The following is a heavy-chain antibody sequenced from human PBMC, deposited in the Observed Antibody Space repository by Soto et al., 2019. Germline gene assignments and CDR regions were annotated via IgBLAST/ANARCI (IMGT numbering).Heavy chain of an antibody. CDR1: GFTFSSYA. CDR2: ISGSGGST. Sequence: PGGSLRLSCAASGFTFSSYAMSWVRQAPGKGLEWVSAISGSGGSTYYADSVKGRFAISRDNSKNTLYLQMNSLRAEDTAVYYCAKITQTSYYYDILTGPEFYFDYWGQGTLVTGLL. V-gene: IGHV3-23*01. CDR3: AKITQTSYYYDILTGPEFYFDY. J-gene: IGHJ4*02. D-gene: IGHD3-9*01.